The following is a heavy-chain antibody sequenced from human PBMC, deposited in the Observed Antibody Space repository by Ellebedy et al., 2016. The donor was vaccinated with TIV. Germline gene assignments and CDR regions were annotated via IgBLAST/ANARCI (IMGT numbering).Heavy chain of an antibody. CDR2: IGTAGDT. J-gene: IGHJ4*03. D-gene: IGHD2-21*01. CDR1: AFTFSSYD. V-gene: IGHV3-13*01. CDR3: ARVRFGDTAVDY. Sequence: GGSLRLSCAASAFTFSSYDMHWVRQGTGKGLEWVSAIGTAGDTYSPGSVKGLFTISRENAKNSLYLQITSLRAEDTAVYYCARVRFGDTAVDYWGQGTLVTVSS.